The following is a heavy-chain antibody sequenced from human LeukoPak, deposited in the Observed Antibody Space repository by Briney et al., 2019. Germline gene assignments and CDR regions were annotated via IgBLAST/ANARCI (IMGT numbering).Heavy chain of an antibody. V-gene: IGHV1-2*02. CDR2: INPNSGGT. Sequence: ASVKVSCKASGYTFTGYYMHWVRQAPGQGLEWMGWINPNSGGTDYAQKFQGRVTMTRDTSISTAYMELSRLRSDDTAVYYCARGRIAAAGTPPYYYYYMDVWGKGTTVTISS. CDR1: GYTFTGYY. CDR3: ARGRIAAAGTPPYYYYYMDV. J-gene: IGHJ6*03. D-gene: IGHD6-13*01.